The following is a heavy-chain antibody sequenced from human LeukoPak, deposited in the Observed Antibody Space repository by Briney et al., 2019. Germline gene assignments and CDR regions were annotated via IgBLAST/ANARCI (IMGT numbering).Heavy chain of an antibody. D-gene: IGHD1-26*01. V-gene: IGHV4-59*01. CDR3: ARGGSPGDLLGY. Sequence: SETLSLTCTVSGGSISSYYWSWTRQPPGKGLEWIGYIYYSGSTNYNPSLKSRVTISVDTSKNQFSLKLSSVTAADTAVYYCARGGSPGDLLGYWGQGTLVTVSS. J-gene: IGHJ4*02. CDR2: IYYSGST. CDR1: GGSISSYY.